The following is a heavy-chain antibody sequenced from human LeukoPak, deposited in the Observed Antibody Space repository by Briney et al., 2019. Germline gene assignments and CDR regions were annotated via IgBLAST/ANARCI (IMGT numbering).Heavy chain of an antibody. J-gene: IGHJ4*02. V-gene: IGHV3-23*01. D-gene: IGHD1-14*01. CDR1: GFTFSSYA. CDR3: AKGHSAHGTGFDC. Sequence: GGSLRLSCAASGFTFSSYAMSWVRQAPGKGLEWVSSISGSGGSTDYAYSVKGRFTISRDNFKNTLNLQMNSLRVEDTAVYYRAKGHSAHGTGFDCWGQGTLVAVSS. CDR2: ISGSGGST.